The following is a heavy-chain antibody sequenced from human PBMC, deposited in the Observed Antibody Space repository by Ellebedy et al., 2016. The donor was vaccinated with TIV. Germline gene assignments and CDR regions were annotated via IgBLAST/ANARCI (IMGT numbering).Heavy chain of an antibody. Sequence: GESLKISXVVSGFTFSSHWMHWVRQAPGKGLVWVARVNGAATDTHYADSVKGRLTISRDNAQNTLFLQVDSLRDDDTAVYYCMRGKEGYGNFDYWGQGTLVTVSS. CDR3: MRGKEGYGNFDY. CDR1: GFTFSSHW. CDR2: VNGAATDT. J-gene: IGHJ4*02. D-gene: IGHD1-1*01. V-gene: IGHV3-74*01.